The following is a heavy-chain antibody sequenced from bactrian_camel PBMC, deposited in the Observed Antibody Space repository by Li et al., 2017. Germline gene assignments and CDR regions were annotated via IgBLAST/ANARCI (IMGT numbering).Heavy chain of an antibody. V-gene: IGHV3S57*01. D-gene: IGHD3*01. CDR1: GYISSTYC. Sequence: VQAGGSLKLSCTGYISSTYCVGWFRQAPGKEREGVAVIGYDGTIKYSDSVKGRFTISQDKGKETLFLQTDSLKPEDTAMYYCAARSYLQKTLPHCPYRLGTWGQGTQVTVS. CDR3: AARSYLQKTLPHCPYRLGT. CDR2: IGYDGTI. J-gene: IGHJ4*01.